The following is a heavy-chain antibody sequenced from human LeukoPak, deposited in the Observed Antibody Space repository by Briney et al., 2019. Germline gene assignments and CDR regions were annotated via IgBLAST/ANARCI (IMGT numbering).Heavy chain of an antibody. CDR2: INPNSGGT. J-gene: IGHJ4*02. D-gene: IGHD6-6*01. Sequence: ASVKVSCKASGYTFTGYYMHWVRQAPGQGLEWMGRINPNSGGTNYAQKFQGRVTMTRDTSISTAYMELSRLRSDDTAVYYCARGMGSSSPFDYWGQGTLVTVSS. CDR1: GYTFTGYY. V-gene: IGHV1-2*06. CDR3: ARGMGSSSPFDY.